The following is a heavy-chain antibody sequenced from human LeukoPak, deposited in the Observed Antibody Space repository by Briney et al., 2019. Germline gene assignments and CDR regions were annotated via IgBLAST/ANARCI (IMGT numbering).Heavy chain of an antibody. CDR1: GDSVSSNSVA. CDR2: TYYRSKWYN. D-gene: IGHD1-26*01. V-gene: IGHV6-1*01. J-gene: IGHJ4*02. Sequence: SQTLSLTFAISGDSVSSNSVAWNWIRQSPSRGLEWLGSTYYRSKWYNDYALSVKSRITINPDTSKNRFSLQLNSVTPEDTAVYYCARDRGSLRYYFDYWGQGTLVTVSS. CDR3: ARDRGSLRYYFDY.